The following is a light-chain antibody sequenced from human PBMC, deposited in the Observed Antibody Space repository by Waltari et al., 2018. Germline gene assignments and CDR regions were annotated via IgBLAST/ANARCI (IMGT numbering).Light chain of an antibody. Sequence: QSALTQPASVSGSPGQSITISCTGTSRDGGCYDFVSWFQQYPGKAPKVMIYKVNNRPSGVSNRFSGSKSANTASLTISGLQAEDEADYYCSSYTRRSYWVFGGGTKLTVL. J-gene: IGLJ3*02. CDR3: SSYTRRSYWV. V-gene: IGLV2-14*01. CDR2: KVN. CDR1: SRDGGCYDF.